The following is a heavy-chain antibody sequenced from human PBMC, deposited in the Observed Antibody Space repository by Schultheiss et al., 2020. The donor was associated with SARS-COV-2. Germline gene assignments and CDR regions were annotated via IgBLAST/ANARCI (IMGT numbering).Heavy chain of an antibody. CDR3: AREMVRGIMSYYYYGMDV. CDR2: ISYDGSNK. J-gene: IGHJ6*02. V-gene: IGHV3-30*03. Sequence: GGSLRLSCAASGFTFSSYGMHWVRQAPGKGLEWVAVISYDGSNKYYADSVKGRFTISRDNSKNTLYLQMNSLRAEDTAVYYCAREMVRGIMSYYYYGMDVWGQGTTVTVSS. CDR1: GFTFSSYG. D-gene: IGHD3-10*01.